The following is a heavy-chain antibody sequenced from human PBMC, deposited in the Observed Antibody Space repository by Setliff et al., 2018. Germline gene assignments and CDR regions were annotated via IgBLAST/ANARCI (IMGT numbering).Heavy chain of an antibody. Sequence: SETLSLTCTVSGGSISSSSYYWGWIRQPPGKGLEWIGSIYYSGSTYYNPSLKSRVTISVDTSKDQFSLKLSSVTAADTALHYCARGGGYGSGGSFHNAPFDYWGQGMLVTVSS. J-gene: IGHJ4*02. V-gene: IGHV4-39*01. CDR3: ARGGGYGSGGSFHNAPFDY. D-gene: IGHD3-10*01. CDR2: IYYSGST. CDR1: GGSISSSSYY.